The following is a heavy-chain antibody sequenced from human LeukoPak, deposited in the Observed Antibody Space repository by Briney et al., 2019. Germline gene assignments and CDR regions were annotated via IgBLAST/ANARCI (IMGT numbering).Heavy chain of an antibody. CDR3: GRDGGVAYGLDV. CDR2: TSGDSKVI. Sequence: GGSLRLSCVASGFTFKSHNMNWVRQAPGKGLEWVSFTSGDSKVIYYADSVKGRFTISRDNAKNSLYLQMNSLRADDTAVYYSGRDGGVAYGLDVWGQGTTVTVSS. V-gene: IGHV3-48*01. D-gene: IGHD3-3*01. CDR1: GFTFKSHN. J-gene: IGHJ6*02.